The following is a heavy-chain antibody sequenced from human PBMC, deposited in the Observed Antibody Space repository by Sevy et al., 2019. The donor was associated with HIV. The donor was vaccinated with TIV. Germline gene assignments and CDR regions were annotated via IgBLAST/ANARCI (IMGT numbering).Heavy chain of an antibody. D-gene: IGHD3-22*01. V-gene: IGHV1-18*01. J-gene: IGHJ4*01. CDR2: ISAYNGNT. CDR3: ARDWAPGYYYDAIGLKRDYYFDY. Sequence: ASVKVSCKASDSTFSTQGFNWVRQAPGQGLEWMGWISAYNGNTKYALKFQGRVTMTTDTSTSTAYMELRSLTSDDTAVYYCARDWAPGYYYDAIGLKRDYYFDYWGHGTLVTVSS. CDR1: DSTFSTQG.